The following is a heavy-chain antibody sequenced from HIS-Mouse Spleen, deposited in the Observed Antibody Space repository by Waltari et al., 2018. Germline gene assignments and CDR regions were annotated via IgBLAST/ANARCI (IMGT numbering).Heavy chain of an antibody. J-gene: IGHJ5*02. Sequence: QVQLQESGPGLVKPSQTLSLTCTVSGGSISSGGYYWSWIRQHPGKGLEWIGYTSYRGGTYYNPSLKSRVTISVDTSKNQFSLKLSSVTAADTAVYYCARSPYYDFWSGYSDNWFDPWGQGTLVTVSS. D-gene: IGHD3-3*01. CDR3: ARSPYYDFWSGYSDNWFDP. CDR1: GGSISSGGYY. CDR2: TSYRGGT. V-gene: IGHV4-31*03.